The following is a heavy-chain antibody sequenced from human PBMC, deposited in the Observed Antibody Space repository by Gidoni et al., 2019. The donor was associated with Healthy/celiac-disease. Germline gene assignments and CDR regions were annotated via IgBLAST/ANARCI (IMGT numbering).Heavy chain of an antibody. CDR3: ARLPTYYYGSGSYYSGGY. CDR2: IDPSDSYT. V-gene: IGHV5-10-1*03. D-gene: IGHD3-10*01. J-gene: IGHJ4*02. Sequence: EVQLVQSGAEVKKPGESLSISCKGSGYRFTCYWISWVRQMPGKVLEWMGRIDPSDSYTNYSPSFQGHVTISADKSISTAYLQWSSLKASDTAMYYCARLPTYYYGSGSYYSGGYWGQGTLVTVSS. CDR1: GYRFTCYW.